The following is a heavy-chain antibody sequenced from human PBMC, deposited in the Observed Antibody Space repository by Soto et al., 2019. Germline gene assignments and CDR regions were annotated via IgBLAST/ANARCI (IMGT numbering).Heavy chain of an antibody. D-gene: IGHD5-12*01. V-gene: IGHV1-18*04. Sequence: ASVKVSCKASGYTFTSYGISWVRQAPGQGLEWMGWISAYNGNTNYAQKLQGRVTMTTETSTSKAYMELRSLRSDDTAVYYCASRRDGYGHWFEPWGQGTLVTVSS. J-gene: IGHJ5*02. CDR3: ASRRDGYGHWFEP. CDR1: GYTFTSYG. CDR2: ISAYNGNT.